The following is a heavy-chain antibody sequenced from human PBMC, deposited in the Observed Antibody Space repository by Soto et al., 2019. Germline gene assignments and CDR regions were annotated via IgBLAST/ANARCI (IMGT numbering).Heavy chain of an antibody. CDR3: AREGDTREGRAVFFS. CDR2: ITPIFGTV. D-gene: IGHD2-21*02. Sequence: ASVKVSCKASGGTFSSYSFSWVRQAPGQGLEWMGGITPIFGTVHYAQNFRGRVTITADKSTSIVHMELSSLRSEDTAVFYCAREGDTREGRAVFFSWGQGTLVTVSS. J-gene: IGHJ5*02. CDR1: GGTFSSYS. V-gene: IGHV1-69*06.